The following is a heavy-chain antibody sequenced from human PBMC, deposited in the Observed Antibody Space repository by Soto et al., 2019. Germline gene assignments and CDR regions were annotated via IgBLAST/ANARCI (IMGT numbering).Heavy chain of an antibody. CDR1: GFTVSSTF. J-gene: IGHJ4*02. Sequence: HPGGSLRLSCAASGFTVSSTFMGWVRQAPGKGLEWVSVINTGDNTYYADSVRGRLTVSRDNSKNSLYLQMNSLRAEDTAVYYCARTMTTATIADYWGQGTLVTVSS. CDR2: INTGDNT. D-gene: IGHD4-4*01. V-gene: IGHV3-66*01. CDR3: ARTMTTATIADY.